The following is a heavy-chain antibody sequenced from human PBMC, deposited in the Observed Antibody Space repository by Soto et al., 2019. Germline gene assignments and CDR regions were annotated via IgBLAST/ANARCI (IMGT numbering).Heavy chain of an antibody. Sequence: NPSETLSLTCAVSGVSISSDNWWSWVRQPPGKGLEWIGEISHGGSTNYNPSPKSRVTISRDESKNQFSLKVSSVTAADTAVYYCARGRQQLVNHDAFDIWGQGTMVTVSS. V-gene: IGHV4-4*02. CDR3: ARGRQQLVNHDAFDI. CDR2: ISHGGST. J-gene: IGHJ3*02. D-gene: IGHD6-13*01. CDR1: GVSISSDNW.